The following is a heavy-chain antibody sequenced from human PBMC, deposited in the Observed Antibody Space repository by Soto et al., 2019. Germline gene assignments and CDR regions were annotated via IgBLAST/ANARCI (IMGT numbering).Heavy chain of an antibody. CDR2: IYHSGST. Sequence: PSQPLSLTCTVSGGSISSRSYCLISIRQPPGKGLEWIGEIYHSGSTNYNPSLKSRVTISVDKSKNQFSLKLSSVTAADTAVYYCARASHYDILTEKYYFDYWGQGTLVTSPQ. CDR1: GGSISSRSYC. V-gene: IGHV4-61*05. CDR3: ARASHYDILTEKYYFDY. J-gene: IGHJ4*02. D-gene: IGHD3-9*01.